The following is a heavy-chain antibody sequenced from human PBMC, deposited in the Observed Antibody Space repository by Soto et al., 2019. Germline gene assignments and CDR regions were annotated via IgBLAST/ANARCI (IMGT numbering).Heavy chain of an antibody. CDR3: ARGGVRPVDY. D-gene: IGHD1-1*01. CDR2: ISTGGSTT. CDR1: GFTFSNYW. J-gene: IGHJ4*02. V-gene: IGHV3-74*01. Sequence: GGSLRLSCAASGFTFSNYWMHWGRQAPGQGLVWVSDISTGGSTTRYADSVKGRFTISRDNAKNTLYLQMSSLRGEDTAVYFCARGGVRPVDYWGQGTLVTVSS.